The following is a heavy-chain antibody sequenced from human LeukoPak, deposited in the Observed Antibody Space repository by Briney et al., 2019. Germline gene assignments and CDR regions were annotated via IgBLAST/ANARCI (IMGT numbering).Heavy chain of an antibody. D-gene: IGHD2-8*01. J-gene: IGHJ4*02. CDR1: SGSISGDTSH. CDR2: VYYTGST. Sequence: PSETLSLTCTVSSGSISGDTSHWGWIRQPPGKGLEWIASVYYTGSTYYNPSLRSRVTISVDTSKNQFFLKIDSLTAADTAVYYCARHVPPPVNGMDYWGQGTLVAVSS. CDR3: ARHVPPPVNGMDY. V-gene: IGHV4-39*01.